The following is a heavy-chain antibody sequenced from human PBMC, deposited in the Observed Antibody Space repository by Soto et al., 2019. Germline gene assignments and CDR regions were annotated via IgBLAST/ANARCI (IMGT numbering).Heavy chain of an antibody. V-gene: IGHV4-34*01. CDR2: INHSGST. CDR1: GGSFSGYY. J-gene: IGHJ4*02. CDR3: ARVSFSSGWYARSEYFDY. D-gene: IGHD6-19*01. Sequence: PSETLSLTCAVYGGSFSGYYWSWIRQPPEKELEWIGEINHSGSTNYNPSPKSRVTISVDTSKNQFSLKLSSVTAADAAVYYCARVSFSSGWYARSEYFDYWGQGTLVTVSS.